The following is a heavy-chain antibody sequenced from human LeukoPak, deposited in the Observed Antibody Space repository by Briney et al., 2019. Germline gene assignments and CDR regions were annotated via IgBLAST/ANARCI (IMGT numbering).Heavy chain of an antibody. J-gene: IGHJ4*02. D-gene: IGHD3-10*01. V-gene: IGHV5-51*01. CDR2: IYPGDSDT. CDR3: ARHDGAYYGSGSSPFDY. Sequence: GASLKISCKGSGYSFTSYWIGWVRQLPGKGLEWMGIIYPGDSDTRYNPSFQGRVTMSADKSINTAYLQWSTLKASDTAMYYCARHDGAYYGSGSSPFDYWGQGTLVTVSS. CDR1: GYSFTSYW.